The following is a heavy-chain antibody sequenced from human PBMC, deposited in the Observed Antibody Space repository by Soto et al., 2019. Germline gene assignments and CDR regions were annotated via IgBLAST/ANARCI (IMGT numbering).Heavy chain of an antibody. CDR3: ATLVAAAGTIHCYYYMDV. V-gene: IGHV1-24*01. Sequence: GASVKVSCKVSGYTLTELSVHWVRQAPGKGLEWMGGFDPEDGETIYAQKFQGRVTMTEDTSTDTAYMELSSLRSEDTAVYYCATLVAAAGTIHCYYYMDVWGKGTTVTVSS. D-gene: IGHD6-13*01. CDR1: GYTLTELS. CDR2: FDPEDGET. J-gene: IGHJ6*03.